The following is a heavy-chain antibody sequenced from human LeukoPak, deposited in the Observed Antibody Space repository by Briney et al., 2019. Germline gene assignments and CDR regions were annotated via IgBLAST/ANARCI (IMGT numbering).Heavy chain of an antibody. CDR1: GFTVSSNY. CDR3: ARSDSSGYSPFDY. Sequence: GGSLRLSCAASGFTVSSNYMSWVRQAPGKGLEWVSVIYSGGSTYYADSVKGRFTISRDNPKNTLYLQMNSLRAEDTAVYYCARSDSSGYSPFDYWGQGTLVTVSS. D-gene: IGHD3-22*01. V-gene: IGHV3-66*01. CDR2: IYSGGST. J-gene: IGHJ4*02.